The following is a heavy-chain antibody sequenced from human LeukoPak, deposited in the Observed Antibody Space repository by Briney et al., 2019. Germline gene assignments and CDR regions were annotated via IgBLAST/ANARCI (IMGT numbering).Heavy chain of an antibody. CDR3: ATLYYYGSGSTSNHPYYFDY. V-gene: IGHV1-24*01. J-gene: IGHJ4*02. Sequence: ASVKVSCKVSGYTLTELSMHWVRQAPGKGLEWMGGFDPEDGETIYAQKFQGRVTMTEDTSTDTAYMELSSLRSEDTAVYYCATLYYYGSGSTSNHPYYFDYWGQGTWSPSPQ. D-gene: IGHD3-10*01. CDR2: FDPEDGET. CDR1: GYTLTELS.